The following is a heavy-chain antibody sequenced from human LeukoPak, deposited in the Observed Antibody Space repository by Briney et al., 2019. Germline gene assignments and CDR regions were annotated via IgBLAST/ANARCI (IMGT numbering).Heavy chain of an antibody. CDR3: ATRRPNYDILTGYYRNYFDY. Sequence: GASVKLSCKLSGYTLTELSMHWVRQAPGKGLEWMGGFDPEDGETIYAQKFQGRVTMTEDTSTDTAYMELSSLRSEDTAVYYCATRRPNYDILTGYYRNYFDYWGQGTLVTVSS. CDR2: FDPEDGET. V-gene: IGHV1-24*01. J-gene: IGHJ4*02. D-gene: IGHD3-9*01. CDR1: GYTLTELS.